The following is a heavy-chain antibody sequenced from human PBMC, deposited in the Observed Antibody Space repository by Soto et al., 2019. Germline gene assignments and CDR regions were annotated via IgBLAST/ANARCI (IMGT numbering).Heavy chain of an antibody. D-gene: IGHD3-22*01. CDR2: IDPSDSQT. CDR1: GYSFAGYW. Sequence: GESLKISCKVSGYSFAGYWITWVRQKPGKGLESMGRIDPSDSQTYYSPSFRGHVTISVTKSITTVFLQWSSLRASDTAMYYCARQIYDSDTGPNFQYYFDSWGQGTPVTVSS. V-gene: IGHV5-10-1*01. CDR3: ARQIYDSDTGPNFQYYFDS. J-gene: IGHJ4*02.